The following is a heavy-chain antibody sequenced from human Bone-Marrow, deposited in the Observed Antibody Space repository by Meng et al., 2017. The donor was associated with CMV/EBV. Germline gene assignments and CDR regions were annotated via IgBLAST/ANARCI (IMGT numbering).Heavy chain of an antibody. V-gene: IGHV1-46*01. CDR2: INPSGGST. J-gene: IGHJ3*02. Sequence: ASVKVSCKASGYTFTSYYMHWVRQAPGQGLEWTGIINPSGGSTSYAQKFQGRVTMTRDTSTTTVYMELSSLRSEDTAVYYCARDGVVPAACDIWGQGTMVTVSS. CDR1: GYTFTSYY. D-gene: IGHD2-2*01. CDR3: ARDGVVPAACDI.